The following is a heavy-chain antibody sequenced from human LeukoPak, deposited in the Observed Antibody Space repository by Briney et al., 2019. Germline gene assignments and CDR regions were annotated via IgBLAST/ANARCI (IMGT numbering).Heavy chain of an antibody. CDR1: GYTFTGYY. CDR2: INPNSGGT. V-gene: IGHV1-2*02. CDR3: ARAHGDYRIYYYYYLDV. D-gene: IGHD4-17*01. J-gene: IGHJ6*03. Sequence: ASVRVSCKASGYTFTGYYMHWVRQAPGEGGEWRGWINPNSGGTNYAQKLQGRVTMTRDPSISTAYMELSRLRSDDTAVYYCARAHGDYRIYYYYYLDVWGKGTTVTISS.